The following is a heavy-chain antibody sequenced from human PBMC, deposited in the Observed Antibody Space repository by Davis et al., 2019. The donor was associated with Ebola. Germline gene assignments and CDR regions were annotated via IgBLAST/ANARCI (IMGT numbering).Heavy chain of an antibody. CDR2: IYHSGST. CDR1: GGSISSSNW. V-gene: IGHV4-4*02. Sequence: SETLSLTCAVSGGSISSSNWWSWVRQPPGKGLEWIGEIYHSGSTHYNPSLKSRVTISVDKSKNQFSLKLSSVTAADTAVYYCAGVDGGWYHDSGNWFDPWGQGTLVTVSS. D-gene: IGHD6-19*01. CDR3: AGVDGGWYHDSGNWFDP. J-gene: IGHJ5*02.